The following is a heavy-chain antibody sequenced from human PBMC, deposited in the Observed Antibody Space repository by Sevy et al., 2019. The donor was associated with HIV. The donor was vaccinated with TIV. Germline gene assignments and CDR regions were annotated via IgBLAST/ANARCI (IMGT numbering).Heavy chain of an antibody. CDR1: GLTVSTSY. V-gene: IGHV3-53*01. J-gene: IGHJ4*02. Sequence: GGSLRLSCATSGLTVSTSYMSWVRQAPGKGLEWVSLINSGGRTYYADSVKGRFTTSRDNSKNTLYLQMNSLRAEDTAVYYCARDRVYDNSGWVGGYDSWGQGTLVTVSS. CDR2: INSGGRT. CDR3: ARDRVYDNSGWVGGYDS. D-gene: IGHD6-19*01.